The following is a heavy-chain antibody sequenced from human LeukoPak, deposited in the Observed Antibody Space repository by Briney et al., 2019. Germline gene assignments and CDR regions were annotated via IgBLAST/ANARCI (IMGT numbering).Heavy chain of an antibody. J-gene: IGHJ1*01. CDR2: INHSGST. CDR3: ARGLLKWNSSGYYYFQH. D-gene: IGHD3-22*01. Sequence: SETLSLTCAVYGGSFGGYYWSWIRQPPGKGLEWIGEINHSGSTNYNPSLKSRVTISVDTSKNQFSLKLSSVTAADTAVYYCARGLLKWNSSGYYYFQHWGQGTLVTVSS. V-gene: IGHV4-34*01. CDR1: GGSFGGYY.